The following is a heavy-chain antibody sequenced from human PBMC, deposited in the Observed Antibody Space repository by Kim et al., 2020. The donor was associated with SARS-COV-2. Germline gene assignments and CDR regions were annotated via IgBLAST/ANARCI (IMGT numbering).Heavy chain of an antibody. J-gene: IGHJ4*02. CDR2: VSNDNNYK. CDR3: APRSSLSRTFDY. D-gene: IGHD2-2*01. Sequence: GGSLRLSCATSGLTFSTYDMNWVRQAPGKGLEWVSSVSNDNNYKYYADSVKGRFTISSDNAKKALYLQMNSLRAEDKAAYYCAPRSSLSRTFDYWGQGT. V-gene: IGHV3-21*01. CDR1: GLTFSTYD.